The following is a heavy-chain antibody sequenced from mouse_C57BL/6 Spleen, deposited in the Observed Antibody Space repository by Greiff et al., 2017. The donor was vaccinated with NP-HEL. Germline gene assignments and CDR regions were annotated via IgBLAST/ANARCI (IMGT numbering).Heavy chain of an antibody. J-gene: IGHJ2*01. CDR2: IHPNSGST. Sequence: VQLQQPGAELVKPGASVKLSCKASGYTFTSYWMHWVKQRPGQGLEWIGMIHPNSGSTNYNEKFKSKATLTVDKSSSTAYMQLSSLTSEDSAVYYCARLTGGNDYFDYWGQGTTLTVSS. CDR3: ARLTGGNDYFDY. CDR1: GYTFTSYW. D-gene: IGHD1-1*02. V-gene: IGHV1-64*01.